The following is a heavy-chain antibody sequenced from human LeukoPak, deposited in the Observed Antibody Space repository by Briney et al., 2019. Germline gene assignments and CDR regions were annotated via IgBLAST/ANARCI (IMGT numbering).Heavy chain of an antibody. CDR1: GFTVSSNY. CDR2: ISSSSSYI. CDR3: ARAEMATMGYYYYGMDV. J-gene: IGHJ6*02. D-gene: IGHD5-24*01. V-gene: IGHV3-21*01. Sequence: GGSLRLSCAASGFTVSSNYMSWVRQAPGKGLEWVSSISSSSSYIYYADSVKGRFTISRDNAKNSLYLQMNSLRAEDTAVYYCARAEMATMGYYYYGMDVWGQGTTVTVSS.